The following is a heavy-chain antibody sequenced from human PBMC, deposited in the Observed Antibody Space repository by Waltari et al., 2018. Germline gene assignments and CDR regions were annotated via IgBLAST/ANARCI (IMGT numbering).Heavy chain of an antibody. CDR3: ARVLTPYYYYMDV. CDR2: INHSGST. CDR1: GGSFSGYY. V-gene: IGHV4-34*01. J-gene: IGHJ6*03. D-gene: IGHD7-27*01. Sequence: QVQLQQWGAGLLKPSETLSLTCAVYGGSFSGYYWSWIRQPPGKGLEWIGEINHSGSTNSTPSLKRRVTISVDTSKNQFSLKLSSVTAADTAVYYCARVLTPYYYYMDVWGKGTTVTVSS.